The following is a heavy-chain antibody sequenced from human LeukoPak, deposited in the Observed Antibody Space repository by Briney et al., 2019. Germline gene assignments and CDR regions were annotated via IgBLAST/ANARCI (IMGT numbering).Heavy chain of an antibody. D-gene: IGHD6-6*01. CDR1: GYTFTDYY. CDR2: VDPEDGET. CDR3: ATCHIAARDYYYYYMDV. V-gene: IGHV1-69-2*01. J-gene: IGHJ6*03. Sequence: GASMKVSCKASGYTFTDYYMHWVQQAPGKGLEWMGRVDPEDGETIYAEKFQGRVTITADTSTDTAYMELSSLRSEDTAVYYCATCHIAARDYYYYYMDVWGKGTTVTVSS.